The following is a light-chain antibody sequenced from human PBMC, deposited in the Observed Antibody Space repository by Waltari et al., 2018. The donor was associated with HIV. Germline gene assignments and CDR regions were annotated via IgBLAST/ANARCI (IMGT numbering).Light chain of an antibody. Sequence: HSVLTQPPSASCAPGQRVTISYTGRSPNIAAGYDVHWYQQLPGTAPTLHIYGNSNRPSGVPDRFSGAISCTSAALAITGVQAEDEADYYCQSYDSSLSGWVFGGGTKLTVL. CDR2: GNS. CDR1: SPNIAAGYD. CDR3: QSYDSSLSGWV. J-gene: IGLJ3*02. V-gene: IGLV1-40*01.